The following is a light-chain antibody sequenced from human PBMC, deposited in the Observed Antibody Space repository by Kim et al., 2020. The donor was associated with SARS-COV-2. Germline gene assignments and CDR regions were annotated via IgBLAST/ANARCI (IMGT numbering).Light chain of an antibody. CDR3: QQYVYLPYT. CDR2: DAY. Sequence: SASVGDRITLTCQARQEITKYLNWYQQRQGQSPKLLIYDAYTLETGVPSRFSGGRSGAGFTLTISSLQPEDVGTYYCQQYVYLPYTFGQETKLEI. J-gene: IGKJ2*01. CDR1: QEITKY. V-gene: IGKV1-33*01.